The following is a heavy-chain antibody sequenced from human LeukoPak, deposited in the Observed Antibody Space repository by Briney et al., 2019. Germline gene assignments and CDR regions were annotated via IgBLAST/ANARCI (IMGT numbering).Heavy chain of an antibody. Sequence: PGGSLRLSCAASGFTFSSYWMTWVRQAPGKGREWVANINDDGRDANYVDSVKGQFTVPRDNAKNSLYLQLNSLRAEDTAVDYCAARYCTIAACRASSHHCFDDWGKGTTVIVSS. D-gene: IGHD2-8*01. CDR3: AARYCTIAACRASSHHCFDD. V-gene: IGHV3-7*01. CDR2: INDDGRDA. CDR1: GFTFSSYW. J-gene: IGHJ6*04.